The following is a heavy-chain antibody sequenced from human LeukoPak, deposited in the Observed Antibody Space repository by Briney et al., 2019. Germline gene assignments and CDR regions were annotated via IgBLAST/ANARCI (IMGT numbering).Heavy chain of an antibody. D-gene: IGHD6-13*01. Sequence: GGSLRLSCAASGFTFSDYYMNWIRQAPGKGLEWGSYISGSSSYTNYADSVKGRFTISRDNAKNSLYLQMNSLRAEDTAVYYCATRGHSSSWYYFDYWGQGTLVTVSS. CDR1: GFTFSDYY. CDR3: ATRGHSSSWYYFDY. V-gene: IGHV3-11*03. CDR2: ISGSSSYT. J-gene: IGHJ4*02.